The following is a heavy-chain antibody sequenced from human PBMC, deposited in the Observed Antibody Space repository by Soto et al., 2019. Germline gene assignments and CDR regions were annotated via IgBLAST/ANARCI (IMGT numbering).Heavy chain of an antibody. CDR2: IKQDGSEK. CDR3: ARATSVDAY. Sequence: EVQLLKLGGDLFKPGGSLGLSCEASGFAFGGDWLSWFRQAPGTGLEGVANIKQDGSEKYNVDSVKGRFTISRDNAKNSLYLQMNSLRVEDTAVYYCARATSVDAYWGQGTLVTVSS. J-gene: IGHJ4*02. V-gene: IGHV3-7*01. CDR1: GFAFGGDW. D-gene: IGHD5-12*01.